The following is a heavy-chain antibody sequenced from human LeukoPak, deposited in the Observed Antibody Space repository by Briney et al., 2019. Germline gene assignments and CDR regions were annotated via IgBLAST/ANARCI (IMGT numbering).Heavy chain of an antibody. D-gene: IGHD3-10*01. V-gene: IGHV1-46*01. Sequence: ASVTVSFKASGYTFTSYYMRWVRQAPGQGLEWMGIINPSGGSTSYAQKFQGRVTMTRDMSTRTVYMELSSLRAEDTAVYYCARVRGEGFDYWGQGTLVTVSS. J-gene: IGHJ4*02. CDR1: GYTFTSYY. CDR2: INPSGGST. CDR3: ARVRGEGFDY.